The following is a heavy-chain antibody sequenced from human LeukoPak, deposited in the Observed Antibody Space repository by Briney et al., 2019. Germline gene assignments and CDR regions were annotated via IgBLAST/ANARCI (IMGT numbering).Heavy chain of an antibody. CDR1: GGSISSYY. D-gene: IGHD1-26*01. J-gene: IGHJ4*02. CDR2: IYYSGST. CDR3: AKSGGYGLIDY. Sequence: SETLSLTCTVSGGSISSYYWSWIRQPPGKGLEWIGYIYYSGSTNYNPSLKSRVTISVDTSKNQFSLKLRSVTAADTAMYYCAKSGGYGLIDYWGQGTLVTVSS. V-gene: IGHV4-59*08.